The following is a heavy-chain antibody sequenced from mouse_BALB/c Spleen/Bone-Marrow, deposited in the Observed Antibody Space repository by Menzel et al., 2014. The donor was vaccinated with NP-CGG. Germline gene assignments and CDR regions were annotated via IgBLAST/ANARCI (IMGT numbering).Heavy chain of an antibody. Sequence: DVHLVESGGGLVQPGGSLRLSCATSGFTFTDYYMNWVRQPPGKALEWLGFIRNKANGYTTEYSASVKSRFTISRDNSQNILYLQMNTLRVDDSATYYCARDKGRVFSDYWGQGTTLTVSS. CDR2: IRNKANGYTT. V-gene: IGHV7-3*02. CDR3: ARDKGRVFSDY. CDR1: GFTFTDYY. J-gene: IGHJ2*01.